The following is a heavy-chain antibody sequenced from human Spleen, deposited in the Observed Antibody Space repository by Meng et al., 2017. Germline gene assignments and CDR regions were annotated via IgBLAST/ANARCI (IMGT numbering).Heavy chain of an antibody. D-gene: IGHD3-16*01. CDR2: VYYSGIT. V-gene: IGHV4-39*07. CDR3: ARDLWELRYKAPFDP. CDR1: GGSISSGGYY. Sequence: SETLSLTCTVSGGSISSGGYYWNWIRQPPGKGLEWIGSVYYSGITYYNPSLESRVTILVDTSKNHFSLKLSSVTAADTAVYYCARDLWELRYKAPFDPWGQGILVTVSS. J-gene: IGHJ5*02.